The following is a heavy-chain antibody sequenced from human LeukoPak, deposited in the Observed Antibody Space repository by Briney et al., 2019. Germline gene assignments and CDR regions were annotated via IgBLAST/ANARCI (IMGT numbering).Heavy chain of an antibody. CDR3: ARSLDVYDSSGCPEVYYYYYYMDV. CDR1: GGSFSGYY. J-gene: IGHJ6*03. V-gene: IGHV4-34*01. CDR2: INHSGST. Sequence: PSETLSLTCAVYGGSFSGYYWSWIRQPPGKGLEWIGEINHSGSTNYNPSLKSRVTISVDTSKNQFSLKLSSVTAADTAVYYCARSLDVYDSSGCPEVYYYYYYMDVWGKGTTVTVSS. D-gene: IGHD3-22*01.